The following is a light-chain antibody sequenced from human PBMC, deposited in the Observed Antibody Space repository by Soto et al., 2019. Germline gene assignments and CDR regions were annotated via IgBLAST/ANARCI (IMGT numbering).Light chain of an antibody. CDR3: QQYNNWPLT. Sequence: EIVLTQSPGTLSLSPGERATLSCRASQSLTNNYFAWYQQKPGRALRLLIYGASTRATGIPARFSGSGSGTEFTLTISSLQSEDFGVYYCQQYNNWPLTFGQGTRLE. J-gene: IGKJ5*01. V-gene: IGKV3-15*01. CDR2: GAS. CDR1: QSLTNN.